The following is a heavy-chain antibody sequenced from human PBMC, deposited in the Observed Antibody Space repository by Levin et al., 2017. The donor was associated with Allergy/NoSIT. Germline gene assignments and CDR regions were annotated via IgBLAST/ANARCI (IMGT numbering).Heavy chain of an antibody. J-gene: IGHJ6*02. D-gene: IGHD2-15*01. CDR1: GGTFSSYA. V-gene: IGHV1-69*06. CDR2: IIPIFGTA. Sequence: SVKVSCKASGGTFSSYAISWVRQAPGQGLEWMGGIIPIFGTANYAQKFQGRVTITADKSTSTAYMELSSLRSEDTAVYYCARDEVVVAATPYYYYGMDVWGQGTTVTVSS. CDR3: ARDEVVVAATPYYYYGMDV.